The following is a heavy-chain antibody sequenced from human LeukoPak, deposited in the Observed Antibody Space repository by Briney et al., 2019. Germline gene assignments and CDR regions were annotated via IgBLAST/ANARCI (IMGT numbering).Heavy chain of an antibody. CDR1: GGSFSGYY. CDR3: ARGGYYDYVWGSYRLTLFDY. J-gene: IGHJ4*02. Sequence: SETLSLTCAVYGGSFSGYYWSWIRQPPGKGLEWIGEINHSGSTNYNPSLKSRVTISVDTSKNQFSLKLSSVTAADTAVYYCARGGYYDYVWGSYRLTLFDYWGQGTLVTVCS. V-gene: IGHV4-34*01. CDR2: INHSGST. D-gene: IGHD3-16*02.